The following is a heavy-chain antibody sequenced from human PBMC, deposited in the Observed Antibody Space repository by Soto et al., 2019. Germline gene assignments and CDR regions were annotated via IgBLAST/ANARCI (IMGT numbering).Heavy chain of an antibody. CDR3: AKEPGDCSGGSCYSGYYYYGMDV. D-gene: IGHD2-15*01. Sequence: GGSLRLSCAASGFTFSSYAMSWVRQAPGKGLEWVSAISGSGGSTYYADSVKGRFTISRDNSKNTLYLQMNSLRAEDTAVYYCAKEPGDCSGGSCYSGYYYYGMDVWGQGTTVTVSS. CDR2: ISGSGGST. CDR1: GFTFSSYA. J-gene: IGHJ6*02. V-gene: IGHV3-23*01.